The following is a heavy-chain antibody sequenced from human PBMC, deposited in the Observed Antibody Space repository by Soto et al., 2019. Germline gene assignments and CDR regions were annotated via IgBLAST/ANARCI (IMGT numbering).Heavy chain of an antibody. D-gene: IGHD2-15*01. CDR3: ARDSYCSGGSCRFWDAFDI. CDR1: GFTFSSYW. Sequence: GGSLRLSCAASGFTFSSYWMSWVRQAPGKGLEWVANIKQDGSEKYYVDSVKGRFTISRDNAKNSLYLQMNSLRAEDTAVYYCARDSYCSGGSCRFWDAFDIWGQGTMVTVSS. J-gene: IGHJ3*02. CDR2: IKQDGSEK. V-gene: IGHV3-7*01.